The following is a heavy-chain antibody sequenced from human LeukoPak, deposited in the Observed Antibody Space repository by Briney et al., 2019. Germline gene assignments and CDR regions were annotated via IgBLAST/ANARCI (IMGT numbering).Heavy chain of an antibody. D-gene: IGHD4-17*01. CDR2: IYYSGST. Sequence: SETLSLTCAVSGGSISSSSYYWGWIRQPPGKGLEWIGSIYYSGSTYYNPSLKSRVTISVDTSKNQFSLKLSSVTAADTAVYYCARASPRDDYGDFDAFDIWGQGTMVTVSS. CDR3: ARASPRDDYGDFDAFDI. CDR1: GGSISSSSYY. V-gene: IGHV4-39*07. J-gene: IGHJ3*02.